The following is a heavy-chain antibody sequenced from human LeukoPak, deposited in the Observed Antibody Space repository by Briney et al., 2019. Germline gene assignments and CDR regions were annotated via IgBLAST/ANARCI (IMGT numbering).Heavy chain of an antibody. CDR3: ASIYYYDSAPFDP. J-gene: IGHJ5*02. CDR1: GGSFSGYY. CDR2: INHSGST. Sequence: SETLSLTCAVYGGSFSGYYRSWIRQPPGKGLEWIGEINHSGSTNYNPSLKSRVTISVDTSKNQFSLKLSSVTAADTAVYYCASIYYYDSAPFDPWGQGTLVTVSS. V-gene: IGHV4-34*01. D-gene: IGHD3-22*01.